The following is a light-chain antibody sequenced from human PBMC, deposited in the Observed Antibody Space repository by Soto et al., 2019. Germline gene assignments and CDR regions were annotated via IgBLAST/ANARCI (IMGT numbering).Light chain of an antibody. Sequence: DLQMTQSPSSLSASVGDRVTITCQASQDILNFLNWYQQKPGRAPQLLIYDGSNLETGVPSRFSGGGSGTDFTLTISSLQPEDIATYYCQQYDEFPPTFGPGTKLDIK. CDR1: QDILNF. CDR2: DGS. CDR3: QQYDEFPPT. V-gene: IGKV1-33*01. J-gene: IGKJ3*01.